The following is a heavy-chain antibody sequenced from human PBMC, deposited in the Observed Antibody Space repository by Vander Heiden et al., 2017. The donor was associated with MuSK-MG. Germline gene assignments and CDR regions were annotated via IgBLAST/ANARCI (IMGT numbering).Heavy chain of an antibody. CDR2: ISGSGGST. CDR3: AKVRRGTTVTPAAFDI. V-gene: IGHV3-23*01. CDR1: GFTVRSYA. J-gene: IGHJ3*02. D-gene: IGHD4-4*01. Sequence: EVQLLESGGGLVQPGGALRVPCAASGFTVRSYAMSWVRQAPGKGLEWVSAISGSGGSTYYADSVKGRFTISRDNSKNTLYLQMNSLRAEDTAVYYCAKVRRGTTVTPAAFDIWGQGTMVTVSS.